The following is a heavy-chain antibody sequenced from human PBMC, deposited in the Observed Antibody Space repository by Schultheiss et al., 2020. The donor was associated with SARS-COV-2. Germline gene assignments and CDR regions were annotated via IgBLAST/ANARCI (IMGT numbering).Heavy chain of an antibody. CDR2: ISGGGGST. J-gene: IGHJ4*02. D-gene: IGHD6-19*01. V-gene: IGHV3-23*01. CDR3: AKGLPGWAFDY. CDR1: GFTFSGSA. Sequence: GGSLRLSCAASGFTFSGSAMHWVRQAPGKGLEWVSAISGGGGSTYYADSVKGRFTISRDNSKNTLYLQMNSLRAEDTAVYYCAKGLPGWAFDYWGQGTLVTVSS.